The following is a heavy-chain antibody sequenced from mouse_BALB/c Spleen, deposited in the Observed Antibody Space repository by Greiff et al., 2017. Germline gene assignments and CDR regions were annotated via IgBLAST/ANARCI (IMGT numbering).Heavy chain of an antibody. V-gene: IGHV5-4*02. J-gene: IGHJ2*01. D-gene: IGHD1-1*01. CDR3: ARDYYGSRGSFDY. Sequence: EVKLMESGGGLVKPGGSLKLSCAASGFTFSDYYMYWVRQTPEKRLEWVATISDGGSYTYYPDSVKGRFTISRDNAKNNLYLQMSSLKSEDTTMYYCARDYYGSRGSFDYWGQGTTLTVSS. CDR2: ISDGGSYT. CDR1: GFTFSDYY.